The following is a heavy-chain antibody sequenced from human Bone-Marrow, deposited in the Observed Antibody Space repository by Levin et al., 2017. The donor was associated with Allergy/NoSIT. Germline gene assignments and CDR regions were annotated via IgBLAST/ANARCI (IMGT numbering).Heavy chain of an antibody. Sequence: GGSLRLSCAASGFTFSSYAMSWVRQAPGKGLEWVSAISGSGGSTYYADSVKGRFTISRDNSKNTLYLQMNSLRAEDTAVYYSTTSLLGDTTVDYWGQGTLVTVSS. V-gene: IGHV3-23*01. CDR1: GFTFSSYA. CDR3: TTSLLGDTTVDY. CDR2: ISGSGGST. D-gene: IGHD2/OR15-2a*01. J-gene: IGHJ4*02.